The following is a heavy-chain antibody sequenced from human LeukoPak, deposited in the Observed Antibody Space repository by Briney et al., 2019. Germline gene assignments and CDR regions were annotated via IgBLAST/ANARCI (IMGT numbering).Heavy chain of an antibody. CDR1: GFTFSSYG. D-gene: IGHD6-19*01. CDR3: AKDPSRIAVAGLIDY. V-gene: IGHV3-30*18. Sequence: GRSLGLSCAASGFTFSSYGMHWVRQAPGKGLEWVAVISYDGSNKYYADSVKGRFTISRDNSKNTLYLQMNSLRAEDAAVYYCAKDPSRIAVAGLIDYWGQGTLVTVSP. J-gene: IGHJ4*02. CDR2: ISYDGSNK.